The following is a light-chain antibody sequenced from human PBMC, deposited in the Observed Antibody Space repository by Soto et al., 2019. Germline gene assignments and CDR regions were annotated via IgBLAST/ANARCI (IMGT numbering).Light chain of an antibody. J-gene: IGKJ1*01. CDR2: AAS. CDR1: QGISTY. V-gene: IGKV1-27*01. Sequence: DIQMTQSPSSLSASVGGRVTINCRASQGISTYLAWFQQKPGKVPKLLIYAASTLQSGVPSRFRGSGSGTDFILTISSLQPEDVATYYCQNYYSAPQTFGQGTKVEIK. CDR3: QNYYSAPQT.